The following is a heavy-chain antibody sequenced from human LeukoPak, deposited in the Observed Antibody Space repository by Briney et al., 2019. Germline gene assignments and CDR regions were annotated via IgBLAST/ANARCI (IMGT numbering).Heavy chain of an antibody. CDR2: ISSSDDGT. D-gene: IGHD2-15*01. CDR1: GFSLSSYA. J-gene: IGHJ4*02. Sequence: PGGSLRLSCAASGFSLSSYAMSWVRQAPGKGLEWVSAISSSDDGTYHAGSVRGRFTISRDSSKNTLYNNLRTEDAAIYYCAKAPVTSCRGAFCYPLDSWGQGTLVTVSS. CDR3: AKAPVTSCRGAFCYPLDS. V-gene: IGHV3-23*01.